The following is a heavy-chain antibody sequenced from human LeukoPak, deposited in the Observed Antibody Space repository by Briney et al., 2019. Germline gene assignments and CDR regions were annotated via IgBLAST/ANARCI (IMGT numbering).Heavy chain of an antibody. Sequence: ASLKLSCKASGYTFSSYDINWVRHATGPGIEWNGLMLPFTGNTAYTQTFQRRVTITTNTSISTAYMKLSSLRSEDTAVYYCARGRSMWYYDSSGYYPTSSEYNWFDPWGQGTLVTVSS. J-gene: IGHJ5*02. V-gene: IGHV1-8*03. CDR1: GYTFSSYD. CDR2: MLPFTGNT. CDR3: ARGRSMWYYDSSGYYPTSSEYNWFDP. D-gene: IGHD3-22*01.